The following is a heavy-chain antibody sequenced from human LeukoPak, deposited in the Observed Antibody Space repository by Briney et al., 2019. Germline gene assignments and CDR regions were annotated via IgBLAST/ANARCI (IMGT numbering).Heavy chain of an antibody. Sequence: GGSLRLSCAASGFTFSSYGMHWVRQAPGKGLEWVAVISYDGSNKYYADSVKGRFTISRDNSKNTLYLQMNSLRAEDTAVYYCAKDRSTSLDYWGQGTLVTVSS. CDR2: ISYDGSNK. CDR1: GFTFSSYG. CDR3: AKDRSTSLDY. J-gene: IGHJ4*02. D-gene: IGHD2-2*01. V-gene: IGHV3-30*18.